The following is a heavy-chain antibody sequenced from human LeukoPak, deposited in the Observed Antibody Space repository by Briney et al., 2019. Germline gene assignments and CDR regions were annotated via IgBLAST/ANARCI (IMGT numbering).Heavy chain of an antibody. V-gene: IGHV3-33*01. CDR3: ARDSGITIFEGLFDY. D-gene: IGHD3-3*01. J-gene: IGHJ4*02. CDR1: GFTFSSYG. Sequence: GGSLRLSCAASGFTFSSYGMHWVRQAPGKGLEWVAVCRLREGPIHHLQRQFQEHAVSANEQPESRDTAVYYCARDSGITIFEGLFDYWGQGTLVTVSS.